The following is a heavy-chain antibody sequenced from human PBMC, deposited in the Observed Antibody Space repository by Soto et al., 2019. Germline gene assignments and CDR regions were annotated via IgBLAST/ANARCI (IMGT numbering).Heavy chain of an antibody. CDR1: GYTFTSYG. CDR2: ISAYNGNT. CDR3: ARVPITIFGVVISFSDFDY. Sequence: ASVKVSCKASGYTFTSYGISWVRQAPGQGLEWMGWISAYNGNTNYAQKLQGRVTMTTDTSTSTVYMELRSLRSDDTAVYFCARVPITIFGVVISFSDFDYWGQGTLVTVSS. V-gene: IGHV1-18*01. D-gene: IGHD3-3*01. J-gene: IGHJ4*02.